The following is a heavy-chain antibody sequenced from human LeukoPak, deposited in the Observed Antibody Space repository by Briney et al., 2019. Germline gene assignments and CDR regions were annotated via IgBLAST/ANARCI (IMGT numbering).Heavy chain of an antibody. V-gene: IGHV3-23*01. CDR2: ISGSGGST. CDR1: GFTFSNYA. D-gene: IGHD7-27*01. J-gene: IGHJ4*02. CDR3: AKDGGLWVSAHWGDS. Sequence: GGSLRLSCAASGFTFSNYAISWVRQAPGKGLEWVSAISGSGGSTYYADSVEGRFTVSRGNSKNTLYLQMNSLRAEDTAVYYCAKDGGLWVSAHWGDSWGRGTLVTVSS.